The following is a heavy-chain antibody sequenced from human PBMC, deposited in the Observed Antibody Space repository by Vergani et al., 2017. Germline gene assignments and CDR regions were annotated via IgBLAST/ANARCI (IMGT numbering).Heavy chain of an antibody. CDR3: VREETFYDSVSDYLAGYFDH. Sequence: EVQVVQSGGGLVKPGGSLRLSCETSGFIFSDYNLNWVRQAPGSGLEWVASISGRSSYVNYAVSVKGRFTISRDNGKNSLFLQMNSLRAEDTAVYYCVREETFYDSVSDYLAGYFDHWGQGALVTVSS. CDR2: ISGRSSYV. CDR1: GFIFSDYN. D-gene: IGHD3-3*01. V-gene: IGHV3-21*02. J-gene: IGHJ4*02.